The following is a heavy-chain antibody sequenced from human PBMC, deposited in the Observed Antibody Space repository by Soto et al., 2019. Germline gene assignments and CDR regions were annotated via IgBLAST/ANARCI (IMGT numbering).Heavy chain of an antibody. V-gene: IGHV1-3*01. Sequence: ASLKVSCKASGYTFTSYAMHWVRQAPGQRLEWMGWINAGNGNTKYSQKFQGRVTITRDTSASTAYMELSSLRSEDTAVYYCARAFREARYYYYYMDVWGKGTTVTVSS. CDR3: ARAFREARYYYYYMDV. CDR1: GYTFTSYA. J-gene: IGHJ6*03. CDR2: INAGNGNT.